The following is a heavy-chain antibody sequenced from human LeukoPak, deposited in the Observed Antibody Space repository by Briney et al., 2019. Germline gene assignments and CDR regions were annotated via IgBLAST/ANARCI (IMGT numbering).Heavy chain of an antibody. V-gene: IGHV6-1*01. Sequence: SQTLSLTCAISGDSVSSNSAAWNWIRQSPSRGLEWLGRTYYRSKWYNDYAVSVKSRITINPDTSKSQFSLQLNSVTPEDTAVYYCARAVQQLVPPYYYYYGMDVWGQGTTVTVSS. CDR1: GDSVSSNSAA. CDR3: ARAVQQLVPPYYYYYGMDV. J-gene: IGHJ6*02. D-gene: IGHD6-13*01. CDR2: TYYRSKWYN.